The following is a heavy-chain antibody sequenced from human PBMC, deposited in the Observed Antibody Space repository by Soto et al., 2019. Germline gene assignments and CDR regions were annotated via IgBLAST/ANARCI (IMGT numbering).Heavy chain of an antibody. CDR3: ARGVSSYDSSGYYYGGYFDY. J-gene: IGHJ4*02. CDR2: IYYSGST. Sequence: PSETLSLTGTVSGGSISSGDYYWSWIRQPPGKGLEWIGYIYYSGSTYYNPSLKSRVTISVDTSKNQFSLKLSSVTAADTAVYYCARGVSSYDSSGYYYGGYFDYWGQGTLVTVSS. V-gene: IGHV4-30-4*01. D-gene: IGHD3-22*01. CDR1: GGSISSGDYY.